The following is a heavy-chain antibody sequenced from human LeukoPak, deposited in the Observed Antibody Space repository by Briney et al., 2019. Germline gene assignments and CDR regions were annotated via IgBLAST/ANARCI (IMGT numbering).Heavy chain of an antibody. CDR2: ISYDGSNK. D-gene: IGHD3-22*01. Sequence: SCKASGGTFSSYAMHWVRQAPGKGLEWVAVISYDGSNKYYADSVKGRFTISRDNSKNTLYLQMNSLRAEDTAEYYCARDTDDSSGYYPDYWGQGTLVTVSS. CDR1: GGTFSSYA. V-gene: IGHV3-30*04. J-gene: IGHJ4*02. CDR3: ARDTDDSSGYYPDY.